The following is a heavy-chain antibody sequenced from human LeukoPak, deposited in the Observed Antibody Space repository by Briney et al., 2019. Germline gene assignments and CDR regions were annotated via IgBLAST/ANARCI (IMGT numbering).Heavy chain of an antibody. CDR3: ARALSPKSGYFPFDY. D-gene: IGHD3-3*01. CDR1: GYTLMRYY. J-gene: IGHJ4*02. V-gene: IGHV1-46*01. CDR2: INPSVGDT. Sequence: GASVKVSCKASGYTLMRYYMHWVRQAPGQGLEWMGIINPSVGDTNYAQKFQGRVTMTRDMSTSTNYMELGRLRSEDTAVYYCARALSPKSGYFPFDYWGQGTLVTVSS.